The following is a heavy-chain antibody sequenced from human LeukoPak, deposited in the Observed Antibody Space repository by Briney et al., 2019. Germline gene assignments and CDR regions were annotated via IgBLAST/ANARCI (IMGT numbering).Heavy chain of an antibody. V-gene: IGHV3-9*01. CDR2: INWNSGSK. J-gene: IGHJ3*01. CDR1: GFTFDDYA. CDR3: VRYGRRANDQPFDV. D-gene: IGHD1-1*01. Sequence: PGGSLRLSCAASGFTFDDYAIHWVRQAPGKGLEWVSGINWNSGSKHYADSVKGRFTISRDNAKNSLFLQMNSLRAEDTAVYYCVRYGRRANDQPFDVWGQGTMVTVSS.